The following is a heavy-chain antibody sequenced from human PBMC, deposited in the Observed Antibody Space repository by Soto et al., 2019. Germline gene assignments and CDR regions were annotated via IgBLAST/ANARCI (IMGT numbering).Heavy chain of an antibody. D-gene: IGHD3-9*01. CDR3: AKPGIYDILTGDFDY. J-gene: IGHJ4*02. CDR1: GFTFSSYA. CDR2: ISGSGGST. V-gene: IGHV3-23*01. Sequence: GGSLRLSCAASGFTFSSYAMSWVRQAPGKGLEWVSAISGSGGSTYYADSVKGRFTISRDNSKNTLYLQMNSLRAEDTAVYYCAKPGIYDILTGDFDYWGQGTLVTVSS.